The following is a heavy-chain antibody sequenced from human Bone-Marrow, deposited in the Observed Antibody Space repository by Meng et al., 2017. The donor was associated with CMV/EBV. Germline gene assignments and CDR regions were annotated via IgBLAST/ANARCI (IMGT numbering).Heavy chain of an antibody. CDR1: GGSFNGYL. J-gene: IGHJ5*02. V-gene: IGHV4-39*07. CDR3: ARARGYCSSTSCYSSFDP. Sequence: SETLSLTCTVSGGSFNGYLLTWIRQPPGRGLEWIGSIYYSGSTYYNPSLKSRVTISVDTSKNQFSLKLSSVTAADTAVYYCARARGYCSSTSCYSSFDPWGQGTLVTVSS. D-gene: IGHD2-2*02. CDR2: IYYSGST.